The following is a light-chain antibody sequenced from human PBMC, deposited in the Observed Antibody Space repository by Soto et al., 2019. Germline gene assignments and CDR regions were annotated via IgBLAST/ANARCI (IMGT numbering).Light chain of an antibody. CDR1: QSIASN. CDR3: QQYGSSSWT. J-gene: IGKJ1*01. V-gene: IGKV3-20*01. CDR2: GAS. Sequence: IVMTQSPATLSVSPGEGATLSCRASQSIASNLAWYQQKPGQAPRLLIYGASSRATGIPDRFSGSGSGTDFTLTISRLEPEDFAVYYCQQYGSSSWTFGQGTKVDIK.